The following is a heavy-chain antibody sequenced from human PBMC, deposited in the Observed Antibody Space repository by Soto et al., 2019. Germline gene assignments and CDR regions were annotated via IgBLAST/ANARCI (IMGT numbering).Heavy chain of an antibody. Sequence: LRLSCAASGFTFSDYPLHWVRQAPGKGLEWLALISYDGAIKYYADSVKGRISISRDNSKNTLSLQMNSLRGEDTAVYYCARDLIDVVAVPGTTSFDAFYYYAMDVWGQGTTVTVSS. V-gene: IGHV3-30-3*01. CDR1: GFTFSDYP. CDR3: ARDLIDVVAVPGTTSFDAFYYYAMDV. D-gene: IGHD2-2*01. J-gene: IGHJ6*02. CDR2: ISYDGAIK.